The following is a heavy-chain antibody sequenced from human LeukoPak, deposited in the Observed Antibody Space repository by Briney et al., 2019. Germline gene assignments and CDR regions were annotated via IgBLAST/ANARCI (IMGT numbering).Heavy chain of an antibody. CDR2: IIPIFGTA. CDR3: ARDPSLDAFDI. J-gene: IGHJ3*02. CDR1: GGTFSSYA. Sequence: ASVKVSCKASGGTFSSYAISWVRQAPGQGLEWMGGIIPIFGTANYAQKFQGRVTITADKSTSTAYMELSSLRPEDTAVYYCARDPSLDAFDIWGQGTMVTVSS. D-gene: IGHD6-6*01. V-gene: IGHV1-69*06.